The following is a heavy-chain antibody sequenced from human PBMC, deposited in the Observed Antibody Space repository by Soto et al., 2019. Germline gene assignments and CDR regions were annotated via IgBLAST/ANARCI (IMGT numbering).Heavy chain of an antibody. V-gene: IGHV3-74*01. CDR2: INSDGSST. J-gene: IGHJ3*02. CDR1: GFTFSSYW. Sequence: GSLRLSCAASGFTFSSYWMHWVRQAPGKGLVWVSRINSDGSSTSYADSVKGRFTISRDNAKNTLYLQMNSLRAEDTAVYYCARDSYFDDSSGYLDIRGQGXMVTVSS. D-gene: IGHD3-22*01. CDR3: ARDSYFDDSSGYLDI.